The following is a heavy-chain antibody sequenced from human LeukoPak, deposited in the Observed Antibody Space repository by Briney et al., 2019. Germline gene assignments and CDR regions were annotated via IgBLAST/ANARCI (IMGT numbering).Heavy chain of an antibody. J-gene: IGHJ4*02. Sequence: TSETLSLTCTVSGGSISSSSYYWGWIRQPPGKGLEWIGSIYYSGSTYYNPSLTSRVTISVDTSTNQFSLKLSSVTAADTAVYYCARLGRGVAVAGFDYWGQGTLVTVSS. CDR3: ARLGRGVAVAGFDY. CDR2: IYYSGST. D-gene: IGHD6-19*01. V-gene: IGHV4-39*01. CDR1: GGSISSSSYY.